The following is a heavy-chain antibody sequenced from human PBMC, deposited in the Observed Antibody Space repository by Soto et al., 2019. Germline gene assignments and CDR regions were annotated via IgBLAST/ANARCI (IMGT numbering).Heavy chain of an antibody. J-gene: IGHJ1*01. CDR2: MYHSGST. CDR3: ARRRLTAATNIDT. CDR1: GGSISSGGYS. V-gene: IGHV4-30-2*01. Sequence: SETLSLTCAVSGGSISSGGYSWSWIRQPPGKGLEWIGYMYHSGSTYYNPSLKSRATISIDRSKNQFSLKLSSVTAADTAVYYCARRRLTAATNIDTWGQ. D-gene: IGHD4-17*01.